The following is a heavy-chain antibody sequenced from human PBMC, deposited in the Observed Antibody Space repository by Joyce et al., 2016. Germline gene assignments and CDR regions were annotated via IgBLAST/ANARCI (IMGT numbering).Heavy chain of an antibody. CDR2: IDPTDSYT. D-gene: IGHD2-2*03. J-gene: IGHJ4*02. V-gene: IGHV5-10-1*03. CDR3: ARRGYCTTTSCLDDY. CDR1: GYSFTSYW. Sequence: EVQLVQSGAEVRKPGESLRISCQGSGYSFTSYWITWVRQMPGKGLEWMGRIDPTDSYTSYSPSVRGHVTISVDKSIGTAYLQWSSLKASDTAMYYCARRGYCTTTSCLDDYWGQGTLVTVSS.